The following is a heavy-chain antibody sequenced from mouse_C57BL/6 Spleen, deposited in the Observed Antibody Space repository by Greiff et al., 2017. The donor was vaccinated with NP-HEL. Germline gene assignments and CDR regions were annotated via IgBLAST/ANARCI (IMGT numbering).Heavy chain of an antibody. Sequence: EVKLMESGEGLVKPGGSLKLSCAASGFTFSSYAMSWVRQTPEKRLEWVAYISSGGDYIYYADTVKGRFTISRDNARNTLYLQMSSLKSEDTAMYYCTRDRDYGSSYYAMDYWGLGTSVTVSS. CDR2: ISSGGDYI. CDR1: GFTFSSYA. V-gene: IGHV5-9-1*02. CDR3: TRDRDYGSSYYAMDY. D-gene: IGHD1-1*01. J-gene: IGHJ4*01.